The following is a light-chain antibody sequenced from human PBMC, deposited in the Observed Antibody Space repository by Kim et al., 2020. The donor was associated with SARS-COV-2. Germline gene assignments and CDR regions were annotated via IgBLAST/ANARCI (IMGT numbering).Light chain of an antibody. J-gene: IGLJ2*01. V-gene: IGLV3-1*01. Sequence: SYELTQPPSVSVSPGQTASITCSGDKLGDKYASWYQQKPCQSPVVVIYQDKNRPSGIPERFSGSSSGNTATLTISETQAMDEADYYCQAWDSNTVVFGGG. CDR3: QAWDSNTVV. CDR2: QDK. CDR1: KLGDKY.